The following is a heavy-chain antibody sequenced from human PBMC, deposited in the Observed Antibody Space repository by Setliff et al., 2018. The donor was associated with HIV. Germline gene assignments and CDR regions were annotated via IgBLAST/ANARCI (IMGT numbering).Heavy chain of an antibody. CDR2: IYYSGST. CDR1: GGSISSGGYY. D-gene: IGHD1-26*01. Sequence: PSETLSLTCTASGGSISSGGYYWSWIRQHPGKGLEWIGYIYYSGSTYYNPSLKSRVTISVDTSKNQFSLKLSSVTAADTAVYYCAREEIVGVTGYYYYMDVWGKGTTVTVSS. J-gene: IGHJ6*03. CDR3: AREEIVGVTGYYYYMDV. V-gene: IGHV4-31*03.